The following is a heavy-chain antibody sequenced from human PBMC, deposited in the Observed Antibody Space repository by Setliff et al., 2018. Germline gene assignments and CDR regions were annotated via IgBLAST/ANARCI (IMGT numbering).Heavy chain of an antibody. CDR3: ARGVYCSSTSCSPGLNWFDP. CDR1: GGSFSGYY. Sequence: SETLSLTCAVYGGSFSGYYWSWIRQPPGKGLEWIGEINHSGSTNYNPSLRSRVTISVDTSKNQFSLKLSSVTAADTAVYYCARGVYCSSTSCSPGLNWFDPWGQGTLVTVSS. D-gene: IGHD2-2*01. J-gene: IGHJ5*02. V-gene: IGHV4-34*01. CDR2: INHSGST.